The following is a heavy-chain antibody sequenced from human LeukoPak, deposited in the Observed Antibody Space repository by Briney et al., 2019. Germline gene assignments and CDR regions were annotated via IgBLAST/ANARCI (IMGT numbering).Heavy chain of an antibody. CDR2: ISGDESST. CDR3: AREGGSFLRYFDS. V-gene: IGHV3-74*01. D-gene: IGHD1-26*01. J-gene: IGHJ4*02. Sequence: GGSLRLSCAASGFSFSNYWMHWVRQAPGEGLVWVSRISGDESSTNYADSVKGRFTISRDNARNTLFLQMNSLRAEDTAVYYCAREGGSFLRYFDSWGQGTLVTVSS. CDR1: GFSFSNYW.